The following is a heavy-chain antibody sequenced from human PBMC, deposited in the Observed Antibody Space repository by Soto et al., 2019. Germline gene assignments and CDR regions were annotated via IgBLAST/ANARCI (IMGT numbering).Heavy chain of an antibody. CDR2: ISGSGGST. Sequence: EVQLLESGGGLVQPGGSLRLSCAASRFTFSSYAMSWVRQAPGKGLEWVSAISGSGGSTYYADSVKGRFTISRDNSKNTLYLQMNSLRAEDTGVYYCANSGGYYYDSSGDYDYWGQGTLVTVSS. J-gene: IGHJ4*02. CDR1: RFTFSSYA. CDR3: ANSGGYYYDSSGDYDY. D-gene: IGHD3-22*01. V-gene: IGHV3-23*01.